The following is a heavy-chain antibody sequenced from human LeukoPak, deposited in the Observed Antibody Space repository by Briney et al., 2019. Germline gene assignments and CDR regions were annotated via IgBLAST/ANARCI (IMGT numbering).Heavy chain of an antibody. J-gene: IGHJ4*02. CDR3: ARAAGTDIDY. Sequence: ASVKVSCKASGGTFSSYAISWVRQAPGQGLEWMGWMNPNSGNTGYAQKFQGRVTMTRNTSISTAYMELSSLRSEDTAVYYCARAAGTDIDYWGQGTLVTVSS. D-gene: IGHD6-13*01. CDR2: MNPNSGNT. CDR1: GGTFSSYA. V-gene: IGHV1-8*02.